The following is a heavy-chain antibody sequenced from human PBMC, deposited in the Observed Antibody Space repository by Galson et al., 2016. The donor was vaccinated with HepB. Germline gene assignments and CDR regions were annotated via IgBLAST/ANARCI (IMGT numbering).Heavy chain of an antibody. J-gene: IGHJ4*02. Sequence: SVKVSCKASGYSFIAYGISWVRQAPGQGLEWMGWISPYNGHTNYAEKVQGRVTMTTDRSTSTAYMELRGLRSDDTAVYYCARDSDCSSTSCFGDYFDHWGQGTLVTVAS. CDR3: ARDSDCSSTSCFGDYFDH. V-gene: IGHV1-18*01. D-gene: IGHD2-2*01. CDR2: ISPYNGHT. CDR1: GYSFIAYG.